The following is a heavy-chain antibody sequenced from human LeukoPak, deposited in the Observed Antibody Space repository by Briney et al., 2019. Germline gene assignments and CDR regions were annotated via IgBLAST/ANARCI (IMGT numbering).Heavy chain of an antibody. J-gene: IGHJ5*02. Sequence: ASVKVSCMASGYTFTSNHIHCVRQAPGQGLEWMGVINPSGDSTSYAQKFQGRVTMTRDTSTSTVYMELSSLRSEDTAIYYCAKLAASETGEGSWGQGTLVTVSS. V-gene: IGHV1-46*01. D-gene: IGHD6-13*01. CDR1: GYTFTSNH. CDR3: AKLAASETGEGS. CDR2: INPSGDST.